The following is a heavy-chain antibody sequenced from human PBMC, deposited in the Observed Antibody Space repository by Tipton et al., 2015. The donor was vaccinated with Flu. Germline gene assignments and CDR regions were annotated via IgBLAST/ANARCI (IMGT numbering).Heavy chain of an antibody. V-gene: IGHV3-30*01. Sequence: SLRLSCAASGFTFSSYAMHWVRQAPGKGLEWVAVISYDGSNKYYADSGKGRFTISRDNSKNTLYLQMNSLRAEDTAVYYCARDKGYDFWSGSHDAFDIWGQGTMVTVSS. D-gene: IGHD3-3*01. J-gene: IGHJ3*02. CDR2: ISYDGSNK. CDR3: ARDKGYDFWSGSHDAFDI. CDR1: GFTFSSYA.